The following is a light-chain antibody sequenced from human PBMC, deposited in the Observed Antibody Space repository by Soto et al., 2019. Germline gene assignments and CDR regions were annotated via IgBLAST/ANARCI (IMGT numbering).Light chain of an antibody. CDR1: QSVSSDY. J-gene: IGKJ1*01. CDR2: GAT. V-gene: IGKV3-20*01. Sequence: PGERATLSCRASQSVSSDYLAWYQQKPGQAPRLLIYGATSRATGSPDRFSGSGSGTDFTLTISRVEPEDFAVYYCQQYGGSPTFGQGTRWIS. CDR3: QQYGGSPT.